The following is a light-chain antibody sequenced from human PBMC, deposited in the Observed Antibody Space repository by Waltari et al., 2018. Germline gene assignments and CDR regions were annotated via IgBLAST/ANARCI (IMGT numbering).Light chain of an antibody. CDR2: GAS. Sequence: EILLPQSPGTLSLSPGERATLSCRASQTVSSNYLAWYQHKPGQAPRLLIHGASSRATGIPDRFSGGGSGTDFTLTISRLEPEDFAVYYCQQYGSSPQTFGGGTKVEIK. V-gene: IGKV3-20*01. J-gene: IGKJ4*01. CDR3: QQYGSSPQT. CDR1: QTVSSNY.